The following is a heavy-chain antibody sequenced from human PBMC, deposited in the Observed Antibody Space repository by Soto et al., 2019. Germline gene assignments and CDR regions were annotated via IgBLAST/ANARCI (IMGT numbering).Heavy chain of an antibody. CDR2: IYYSGST. CDR3: ARFIRLTTHFHWLDP. Sequence: PSETLSLTCTVSGGSISSGGYYWSWIRQHPGKGLEWIGYIYYSGSTYYNPSLKSRVTISVDTSKNQFSLKLSSVTAADTAVYYCARFIRLTTHFHWLDPWGQGTLVTDSS. D-gene: IGHD4-4*01. J-gene: IGHJ5*02. CDR1: GGSISSGGYY. V-gene: IGHV4-31*03.